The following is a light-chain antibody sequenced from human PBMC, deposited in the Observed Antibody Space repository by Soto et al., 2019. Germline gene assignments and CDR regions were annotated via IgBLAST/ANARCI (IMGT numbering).Light chain of an antibody. CDR1: ENVRTF. CDR3: QQANSFPQT. V-gene: IGKV3-11*01. CDR2: GAS. J-gene: IGKJ1*01. Sequence: EVVLTQSPATLSLSPGERATLSCRASENVRTFVDWYQQKPGQAPRLLIHGASNRATGIPDRFSGSGSGTDFTLTISNLEPEDSATYYCQQANSFPQTFGQGTKVEIK.